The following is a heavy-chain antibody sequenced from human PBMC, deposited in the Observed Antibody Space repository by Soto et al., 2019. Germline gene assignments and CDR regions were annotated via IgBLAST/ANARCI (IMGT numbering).Heavy chain of an antibody. V-gene: IGHV2-5*02. CDR3: AHSKYYYYYGMDG. J-gene: IGHJ6*02. CDR1: GFSLNTSGVG. Sequence: QITLKESGPTLVKPTQTLTLTCTFSGFSLNTSGVGVGWIRQPPGKALEWLALIYWDDDKRYSPSLKTRLIITKDTSKNQVVLIMTNMDPVDTATYYCAHSKYYYYYGMDGWGQGTTVTVSS. CDR2: IYWDDDK.